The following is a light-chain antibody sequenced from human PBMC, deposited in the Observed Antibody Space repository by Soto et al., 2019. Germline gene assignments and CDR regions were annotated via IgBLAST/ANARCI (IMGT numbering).Light chain of an antibody. CDR1: QTVSSY. CDR3: QQYGTSPIT. Sequence: ENGLTQSPGTLSLSPGERATLSCRASQTVSSYLTWYQQRPGQAPRLLIYGASKRATGIPDRFSGSGSGTDFTLTLSRLEPEDFALYYCQQYGTSPITFGQGTRLEIK. V-gene: IGKV3-20*01. CDR2: GAS. J-gene: IGKJ5*01.